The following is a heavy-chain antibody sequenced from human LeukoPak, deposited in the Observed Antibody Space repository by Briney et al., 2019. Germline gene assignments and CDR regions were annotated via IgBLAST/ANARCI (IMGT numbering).Heavy chain of an antibody. J-gene: IGHJ4*02. V-gene: IGHV3-9*01. CDR3: AREGCSSTSCYN. D-gene: IGHD2-2*02. CDR1: GFTFDDYA. CDR2: ITWNSGSM. Sequence: GGSLRLSCAASGFTFDDYAMHWVRQAPGRGLEWVSYITWNSGSMVYADSVKGRFTISRDNAKNSLYLQMNSLRAEDTAVYYCAREGCSSTSCYNWGQGTLVTVSS.